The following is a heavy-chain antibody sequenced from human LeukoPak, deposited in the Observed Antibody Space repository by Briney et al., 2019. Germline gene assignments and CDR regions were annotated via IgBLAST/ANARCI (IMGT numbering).Heavy chain of an antibody. J-gene: IGHJ4*02. V-gene: IGHV3-7*01. CDR1: GFTFSSYW. Sequence: GGSLRLSCAASGFTFSSYWMSWVRQAPGKGLEWVANIKQDGSEKYYVDSVKGRFTISRDNAKNSLYLQTNSLRADDQAVYYCARDYSYLFDYWGQGTLVTVSS. CDR3: ARDYSYLFDY. D-gene: IGHD2-21*01. CDR2: IKQDGSEK.